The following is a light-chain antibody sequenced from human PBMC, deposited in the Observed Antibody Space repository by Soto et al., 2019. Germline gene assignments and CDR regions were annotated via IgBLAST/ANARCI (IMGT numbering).Light chain of an antibody. J-gene: IGLJ3*02. V-gene: IGLV1-40*01. CDR1: SSNIGAGYG. CDR2: GNT. Sequence: QSVLTQPPSVSGDPGQRVTISCTGSSSNIGAGYGVNWYQQLPGTAPKLLIYGNTNRPSGVPDRISGSKSGTSASLAITGLQAEDEADYYCESYDSTLSGSRFGGGTKLTVL. CDR3: ESYDSTLSGSR.